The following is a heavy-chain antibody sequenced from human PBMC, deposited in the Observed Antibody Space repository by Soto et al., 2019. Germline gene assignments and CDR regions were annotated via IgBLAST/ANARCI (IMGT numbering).Heavy chain of an antibody. CDR3: AREGLTGTIGLYYYYGMDV. V-gene: IGHV4-59*01. CDR2: IYYSGST. J-gene: IGHJ6*02. Sequence: QVQLQESGPGLVKPSETLSLTCTVSGGSISSYYWSWIRQPPGKGLEWIGYIYYSGSTNYNPSIKSRGTISVDTSKNQLSMKLSSVTAADTAVYYCAREGLTGTIGLYYYYGMDVWGQGTTVTVSS. D-gene: IGHD1-20*01. CDR1: GGSISSYY.